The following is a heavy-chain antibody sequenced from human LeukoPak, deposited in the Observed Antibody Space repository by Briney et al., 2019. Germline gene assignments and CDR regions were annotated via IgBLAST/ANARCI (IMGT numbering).Heavy chain of an antibody. CDR3: AKWGDYDVLTGYYVPDY. V-gene: IGHV3-23*01. J-gene: IGHJ4*02. Sequence: GGSVRLSCAASGFTFSNYAMSWVRQAPGKGLEWVSAILGSGGSTYYADSVKGRFTVSRDNSKSTLYLQMNSLRAEDTALYYCAKWGDYDVLTGYYVPDYWGQGTLVTVSS. CDR2: ILGSGGST. CDR1: GFTFSNYA. D-gene: IGHD3-9*01.